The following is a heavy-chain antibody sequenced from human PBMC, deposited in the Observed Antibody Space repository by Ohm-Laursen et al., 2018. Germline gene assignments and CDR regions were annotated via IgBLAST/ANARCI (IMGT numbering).Heavy chain of an antibody. D-gene: IGHD1-26*01. CDR3: TRDRWDK. V-gene: IGHV3-43*01. CDR2: ITWDGENT. Sequence: SLRLSCAASGFTFSSYAMSWVRQAPGKGLEWVSLITWDGENTYYADSVKGRFTISRDSGKNSLFLQMDSLRSEDSALYYCTRDRWDKWGQGTLVTVSS. CDR1: GFTFSSYA. J-gene: IGHJ4*02.